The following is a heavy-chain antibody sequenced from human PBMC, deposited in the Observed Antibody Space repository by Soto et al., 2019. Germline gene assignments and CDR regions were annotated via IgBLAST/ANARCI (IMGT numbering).Heavy chain of an antibody. CDR3: AGAYYYGSGSYPSPYYYYGMDV. V-gene: IGHV4-31*03. CDR2: IYYSGST. J-gene: IGHJ6*02. Sequence: SETLSLTCTVSGGSTSSGGYYWSWIRQHPGKGLEWIGYIYYSGSTYYNPSLKSRVTISVDTSKNQFSLKLSSVTAADTAVYYCAGAYYYGSGSYPSPYYYYGMDVWGQGTTVTVSS. CDR1: GGSTSSGGYY. D-gene: IGHD3-10*01.